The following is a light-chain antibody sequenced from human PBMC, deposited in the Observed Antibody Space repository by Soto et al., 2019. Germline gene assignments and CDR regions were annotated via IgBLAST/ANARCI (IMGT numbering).Light chain of an antibody. V-gene: IGKV3-20*01. Sequence: EIVLTQSPGTLSLSPGERATLSCRASQSVSSSYLAWYQQKPGQAPRLLIYGASSRATGIPDRFSGSGSGTDFTLTISRLEPKDFAVYYCQQYGSSPPKTFGQGTKV. J-gene: IGKJ1*01. CDR2: GAS. CDR3: QQYGSSPPKT. CDR1: QSVSSSY.